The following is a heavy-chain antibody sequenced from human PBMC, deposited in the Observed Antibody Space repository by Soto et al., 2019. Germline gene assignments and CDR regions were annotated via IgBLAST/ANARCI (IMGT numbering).Heavy chain of an antibody. J-gene: IGHJ4*02. Sequence: QVQLVQSGADVKQPGASVKVSCKASGYTFSDYGISWVRQAPGQGLEWMGWISAKNGNTIFAQKFRGRVTMTTDTSTSTVYMELRSLKPDDTAVYYCAREPPETPPDYWGQGTLVTVSS. CDR2: ISAKNGNT. V-gene: IGHV1-18*01. CDR1: GYTFSDYG. CDR3: AREPPETPPDY.